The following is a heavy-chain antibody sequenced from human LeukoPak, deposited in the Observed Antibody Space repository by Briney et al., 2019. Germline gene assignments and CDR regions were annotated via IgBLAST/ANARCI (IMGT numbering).Heavy chain of an antibody. CDR2: IKQDGSEK. J-gene: IGHJ3*02. CDR3: ARTGSSWYVARAFDI. D-gene: IGHD6-13*01. CDR1: GFTFSSYW. Sequence: GSLRLSCAASGFTFSSYWMSWVRQAPGKGLEWVANIKQDGSEKYYVDSVKGRFTISRDNAKNSLYLQMNSLRAEDTAVYYCARTGSSWYVARAFDIWGQGTMVTVSS. V-gene: IGHV3-7*01.